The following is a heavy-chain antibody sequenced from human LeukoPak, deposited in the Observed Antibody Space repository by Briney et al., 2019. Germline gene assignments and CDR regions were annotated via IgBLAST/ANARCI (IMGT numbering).Heavy chain of an antibody. CDR1: GFTFSSYA. CDR2: ISGSGGST. Sequence: GGSLRLSCAASGFTFSSYAMSWVRQAPGKGLEWVSAISGSGGSTYYADSVKGRFTISRDNSKNTLYLQMNSLRAEDTAVYYCAKDSPIGYCSGGSCRPKMDVWGQGTTVTVSS. D-gene: IGHD2-15*01. CDR3: AKDSPIGYCSGGSCRPKMDV. V-gene: IGHV3-23*01. J-gene: IGHJ6*02.